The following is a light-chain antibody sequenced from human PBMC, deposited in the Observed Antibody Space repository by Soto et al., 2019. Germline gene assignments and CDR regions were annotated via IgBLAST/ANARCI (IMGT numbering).Light chain of an antibody. Sequence: DIQMTQSPSTLSASVGDSVTITCRASQSISTWLAWYQQKPGLAPKLLIYRASRLESGVPSTFSACGSETEFTLTVTSLQPDYFATYYCQQNQKIPWTFGRGTKVDIK. V-gene: IGKV1-5*03. CDR3: QQNQKIPWT. CDR2: RAS. J-gene: IGKJ1*01. CDR1: QSISTW.